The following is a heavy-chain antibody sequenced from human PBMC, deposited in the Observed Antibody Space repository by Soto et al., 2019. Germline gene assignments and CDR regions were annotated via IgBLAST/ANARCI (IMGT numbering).Heavy chain of an antibody. D-gene: IGHD7-27*01. Sequence: SETLSLTCTVSGGSISSSSYYWGWIRQPPGKGLEWIGSIYYSGSTYYNPSLKSRVTISVDTSKNQFSLKLSSVTAADTAVYYCARQPGYYYGMDVWGQGTTVTVSS. CDR2: IYYSGST. J-gene: IGHJ6*02. V-gene: IGHV4-39*01. CDR3: ARQPGYYYGMDV. CDR1: GGSISSSSYY.